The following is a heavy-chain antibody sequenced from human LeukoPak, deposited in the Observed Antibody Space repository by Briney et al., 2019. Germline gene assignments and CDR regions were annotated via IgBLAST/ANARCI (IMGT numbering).Heavy chain of an antibody. V-gene: IGHV4-39*01. CDR3: VRHEEEDGYNAKTFDF. CDR1: GGSITNSNYY. D-gene: IGHD5-24*01. Sequence: SETLSLTCTVSGGSITNSNYYWGWVRQPPGKGLEWIGAFYYSGNTYYNPSLKSRATMSVDTSKNQFSLNLTSVTAADTAVYLCVRHEEEDGYNAKTFDFWGQGTLVTVSS. J-gene: IGHJ4*02. CDR2: FYYSGNT.